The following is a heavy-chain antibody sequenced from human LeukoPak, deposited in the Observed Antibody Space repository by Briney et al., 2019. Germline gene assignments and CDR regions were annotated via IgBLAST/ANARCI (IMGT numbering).Heavy chain of an antibody. CDR3: ARGWAYCGGDCYFGAFDI. Sequence: SVKVSCKASGGTFSSYAISWVRQAPGQGLEWMGRIIPILGIANYAQKFQGRVTITADKSTSTAYMELGSLRSEDTAVYYCARGWAYCGGDCYFGAFDIWGQGTMVTVSS. CDR1: GGTFSSYA. CDR2: IIPILGIA. D-gene: IGHD2-21*02. V-gene: IGHV1-69*04. J-gene: IGHJ3*02.